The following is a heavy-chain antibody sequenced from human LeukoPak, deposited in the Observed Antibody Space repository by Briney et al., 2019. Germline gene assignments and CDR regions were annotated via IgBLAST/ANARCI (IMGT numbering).Heavy chain of an antibody. Sequence: ASVKVSCKASGYTFTSYGISWVRQAPGQGLEWMGWISGYNGNTNYAQKVQGRVTMTADTSTSTAFMELRSLRSDDTAVCYCARDRIVGAEDDAFHFWGQGTMVTVSS. V-gene: IGHV1-18*01. D-gene: IGHD1-26*01. J-gene: IGHJ3*01. CDR3: ARDRIVGAEDDAFHF. CDR2: ISGYNGNT. CDR1: GYTFTSYG.